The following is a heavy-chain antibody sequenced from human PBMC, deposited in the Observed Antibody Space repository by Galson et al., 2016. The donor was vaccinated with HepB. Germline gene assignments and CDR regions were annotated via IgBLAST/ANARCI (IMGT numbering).Heavy chain of an antibody. CDR2: ITWDGGIT. CDR1: GFRFDDYA. CDR3: AKDINSSNWYGHYSHYGMDV. Sequence: SLRLSCAASGFRFDDYAMHWVRQVPGKGPEWVSLITWDGGITYYADSVTGRFTISRDNSNNSLYLQMNSLTTDDTALYYCAKDINSSNWYGHYSHYGMDVWGQGTTVAVSS. V-gene: IGHV3-43D*03. J-gene: IGHJ6*02. D-gene: IGHD6-13*01.